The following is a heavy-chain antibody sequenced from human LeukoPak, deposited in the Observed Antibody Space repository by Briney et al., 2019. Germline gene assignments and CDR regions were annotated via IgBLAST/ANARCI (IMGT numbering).Heavy chain of an antibody. V-gene: IGHV1-8*01. CDR1: GYTFTSYD. CDR2: MNPNSGNT. Sequence: ASVKVSCKASGYTFTSYDINWVRQATGQGLEWMGWMNPNSGNTGYAQKFQGRVTMTRNTSISTAHMELSSLRSEDTAVYYCAREFVVVPAASPSSYYYYGMDVWGQGTTVTVSS. CDR3: AREFVVVPAASPSSYYYYGMDV. J-gene: IGHJ6*02. D-gene: IGHD2-2*01.